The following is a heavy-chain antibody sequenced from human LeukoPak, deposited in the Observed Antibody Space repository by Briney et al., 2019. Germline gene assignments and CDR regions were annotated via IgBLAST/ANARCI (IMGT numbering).Heavy chain of an antibody. V-gene: IGHV1-8*01. D-gene: IGHD4-17*01. CDR3: ARDPYPYGDYAWFDP. CDR1: GYTFTSYD. CDR2: MNPNSGNT. Sequence: ASVTVSCTASGYTFTSYDINWVRQATGQGLEWMGWMNPNSGNTGYAQKFQGRVTMTRNTSISTAYMELSSLRSEDTAVYYCARDPYPYGDYAWFDPWGQGTLVTVSS. J-gene: IGHJ5*02.